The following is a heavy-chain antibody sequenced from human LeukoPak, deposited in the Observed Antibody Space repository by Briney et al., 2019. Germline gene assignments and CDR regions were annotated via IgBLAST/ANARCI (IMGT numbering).Heavy chain of an antibody. CDR2: INHSGST. J-gene: IGHJ4*02. Sequence: SETLSLTCAVYGGSFSGYYWSWIRQPPGKGLEWIGEINHSGSTNYNPSLKSRVTISVDTSKNQFSLKLSSVTAADTAVYYCARGDRPGSGSYYKGPLRYWGQGTLVTVSS. CDR1: GGSFSGYY. CDR3: ARGDRPGSGSYYKGPLRY. V-gene: IGHV4-34*01. D-gene: IGHD3-10*01.